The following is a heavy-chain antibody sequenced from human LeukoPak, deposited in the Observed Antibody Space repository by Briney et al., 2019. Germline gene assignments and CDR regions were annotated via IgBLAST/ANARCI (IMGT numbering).Heavy chain of an antibody. CDR2: ITSDGSKK. J-gene: IGHJ3*02. V-gene: IGHV3-30-3*01. CDR3: ARTSLHHFGSGSYSLDVFDI. D-gene: IGHD3-10*01. CDR1: GFTFSTYA. Sequence: PGRSLRLSCAASGFTFSTYALHWIRQAPGKGLEWVAAITSDGSKKYYADSVKGRFTISRDNSKNTLYMQMNSLRADDTAVYFCARTSLHHFGSGSYSLDVFDIWGQGTMVTVSS.